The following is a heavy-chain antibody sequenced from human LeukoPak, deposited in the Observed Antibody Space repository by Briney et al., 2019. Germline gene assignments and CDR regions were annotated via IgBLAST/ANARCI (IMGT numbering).Heavy chain of an antibody. J-gene: IGHJ4*02. Sequence: SETLSLTCTVSGGSISSSSYYWGWIRQPAGKGLEWIGRIYTSGSTNYNPSLKSRVTMSVDTSKNQFSLKLSSVTAADTAVYYCAREVRFGENYWGQGTLVTVSS. V-gene: IGHV4-61*02. CDR1: GGSISSSSYY. CDR2: IYTSGST. CDR3: AREVRFGENY. D-gene: IGHD3-10*01.